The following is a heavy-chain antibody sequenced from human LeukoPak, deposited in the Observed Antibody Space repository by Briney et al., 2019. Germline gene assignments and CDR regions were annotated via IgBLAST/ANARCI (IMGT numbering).Heavy chain of an antibody. D-gene: IGHD6-19*01. CDR3: TSLTVAVGDY. V-gene: IGHV3-73*01. Sequence: GGSLRLSCAASGFTFSNYAMNWVRQASGKGLEWVGRIRTKANSYATAYAASVKGRFTISRDDSKNTAYLQMNSLKTEDTAVYYCTSLTVAVGDYWGQGTLVTVSS. J-gene: IGHJ4*02. CDR1: GFTFSNYA. CDR2: IRTKANSYAT.